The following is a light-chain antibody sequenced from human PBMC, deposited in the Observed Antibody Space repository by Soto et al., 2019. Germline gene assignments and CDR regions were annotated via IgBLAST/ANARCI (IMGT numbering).Light chain of an antibody. CDR1: QSVGTY. CDR2: DAS. V-gene: IGKV3-11*01. Sequence: DTVLTQSPGTLSLSPGERATLSCRASQSVGTYLAWYQQKPGQAPRLLIYDASSRATGIPARFSGSGSGTDFTLTISSLEPEDFAVYYCQQYGNSPQTCGQGNKGDIK. J-gene: IGKJ1*01. CDR3: QQYGNSPQT.